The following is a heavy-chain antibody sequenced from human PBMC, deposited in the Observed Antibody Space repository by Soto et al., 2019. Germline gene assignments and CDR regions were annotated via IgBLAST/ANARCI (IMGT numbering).Heavy chain of an antibody. V-gene: IGHV4-59*01. D-gene: IGHD2-2*03. J-gene: IGHJ5*02. CDR2: IYYSGST. CDR1: GGSISSYY. CDR3: ARVTGYCSSTSCLGGFDP. Sequence: PSETLSLTCTVSGGSISSYYWSWIRQPPGKGLEWIGYIYYSGSTNYNPSLKSRVTISVDTSKNQFSLKLSSVTAADTAVYYCARVTGYCSSTSCLGGFDPWGQGTLVTVSS.